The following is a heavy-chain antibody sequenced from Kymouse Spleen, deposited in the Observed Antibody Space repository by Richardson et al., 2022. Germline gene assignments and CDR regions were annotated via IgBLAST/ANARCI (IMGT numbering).Heavy chain of an antibody. D-gene: IGHD6-19*01. Sequence: QLQLQESGPGLVKPSETLSLTCTVSGGSISSSSYYWGWIRQPPGKGLEWIGSIYYSGSTYYNPSLKSRVTISVDTSKNQFSLKLSSVTAADTAVYYCARIHSSGWHYFDYWGQGTLVTVSS. CDR2: IYYSGST. J-gene: IGHJ4*02. V-gene: IGHV4-39*01. CDR3: ARIHSSGWHYFDY. CDR1: GGSISSSSYY.